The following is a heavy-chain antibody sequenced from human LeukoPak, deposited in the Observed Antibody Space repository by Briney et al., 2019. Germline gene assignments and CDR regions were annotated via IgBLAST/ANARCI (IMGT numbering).Heavy chain of an antibody. D-gene: IGHD5-18*01. CDR2: INPSGGST. CDR1: GYTFTSYY. J-gene: IGHJ4*02. V-gene: IGHV1-46*01. CDR3: AGEKLWYSDY. Sequence: AAVKVSCKASGYTFTSYYMHWVQQAPGQGLEWVGIINPSGGSTSYAQKVQGRITMTRDTSTSTVYMEMSSLSSEDTAVYYCAGEKLWYSDYWGQGTLVTVSS.